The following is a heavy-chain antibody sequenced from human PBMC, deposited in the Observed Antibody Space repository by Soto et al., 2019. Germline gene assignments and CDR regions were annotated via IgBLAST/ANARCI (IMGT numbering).Heavy chain of an antibody. Sequence: EVQLVESGGGWVQPGRSLRLSCAASGFTFDDYAMHWVRQAPGKGLEWVSGIAFNSGDTAYADSVKGRFTISRDNAKNSLYLQMNSLRAEDTALYYCAKDLRTSWIFGNFDSWGQGTLVTVSS. J-gene: IGHJ4*02. CDR2: IAFNSGDT. CDR3: AKDLRTSWIFGNFDS. CDR1: GFTFDDYA. D-gene: IGHD3-3*01. V-gene: IGHV3-9*01.